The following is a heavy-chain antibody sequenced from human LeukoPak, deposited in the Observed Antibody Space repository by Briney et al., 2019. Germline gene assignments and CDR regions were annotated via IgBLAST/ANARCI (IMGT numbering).Heavy chain of an antibody. CDR2: IVGRGGST. V-gene: IGHV3-23*01. CDR1: GFTFSSHT. J-gene: IGHJ4*02. D-gene: IGHD3-3*01. CDR3: ARDPGVVAFHYFDF. Sequence: GGSLRLSCVASGFTFSSHTMTWVRQAPGQGLERVSAIVGRGGSTYYAHSVKGSFTISRDNSKNTLYLQMNSLRAEDTALYYCARDPGVVAFHYFDFWGQGTLVTVSS.